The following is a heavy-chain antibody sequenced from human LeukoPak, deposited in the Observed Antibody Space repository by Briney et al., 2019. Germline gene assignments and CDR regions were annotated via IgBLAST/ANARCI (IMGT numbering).Heavy chain of an antibody. CDR2: IYYNGDT. Sequence: PSETLSLTCTVSGGSISGSNYYWGWIRQPPGKGLEWIRSIYYNGDTYYNPSLKSRVTMSVDTSKNQFSLKLSSVSAADTAVYYCARPGYSYATPHYYYMDVWGKGTTVTVSS. CDR1: GGSISGSNYY. D-gene: IGHD5-18*01. V-gene: IGHV4-39*01. J-gene: IGHJ6*03. CDR3: ARPGYSYATPHYYYMDV.